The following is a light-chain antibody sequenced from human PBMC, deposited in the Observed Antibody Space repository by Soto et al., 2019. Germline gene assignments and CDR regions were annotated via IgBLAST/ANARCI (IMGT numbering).Light chain of an antibody. V-gene: IGKV3-11*01. CDR3: HQHNNGPPCT. CDR1: QSVSNS. Sequence: EIVLTQSPATLSLSPGERATLSCRASQSVSNSFAWYQQKPGQAPRLLIYGASERATDIPDRFSGSGSGAEFTLTISILEPEDFAVYYCHQHNNGPPCTFGRGTKVDIK. J-gene: IGKJ4*02. CDR2: GAS.